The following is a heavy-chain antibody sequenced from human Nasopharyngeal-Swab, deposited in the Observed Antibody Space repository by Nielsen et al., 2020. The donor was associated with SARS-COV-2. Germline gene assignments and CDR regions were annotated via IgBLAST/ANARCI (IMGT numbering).Heavy chain of an antibody. D-gene: IGHD3-22*01. CDR3: ASPPLYSSGYYYGFHY. J-gene: IGHJ4*02. Sequence: SLKISCAASGFTFSSSAMHWVRQAPGKGLEWVAVISYDGSNKYFADSVKGRFTISRDNSKNPLYLQMNSLRAEDTAVYYCASPPLYSSGYYYGFHYWGLGTRVTVSS. CDR1: GFTFSSSA. V-gene: IGHV3-30-3*01. CDR2: ISYDGSNK.